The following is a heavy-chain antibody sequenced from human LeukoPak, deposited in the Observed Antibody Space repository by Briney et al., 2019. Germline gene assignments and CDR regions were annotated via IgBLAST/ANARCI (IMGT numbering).Heavy chain of an antibody. J-gene: IGHJ6*02. CDR2: ISSSSSYI. CDR3: ARDKWELLPSSYYYGMDV. CDR1: GFTFSSYS. V-gene: IGHV3-21*04. Sequence: GGSLRLSCAASGFTFSSYSMNWVRQAPGKGLEWVSSISSSSSYIYYADSVKGRFTISRDNAKNSLYLQMNSLRAEDTAVYYCARDKWELLPSSYYYGMDVWGQGTTVTVPS. D-gene: IGHD1-26*01.